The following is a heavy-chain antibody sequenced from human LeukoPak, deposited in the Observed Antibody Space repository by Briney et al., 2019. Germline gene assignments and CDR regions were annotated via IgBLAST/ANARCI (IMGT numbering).Heavy chain of an antibody. J-gene: IGHJ6*03. D-gene: IGHD3-10*01. CDR3: ARAPLYGYNYYYYMDV. V-gene: IGHV5-51*01. Sequence: KIGESLKISCKGSGYSFTSYWIGWVRQMPGKGLEWMGIIYPGDSDTRYSPSFQGQVTISADKSISTAYLQWSSLKASDTAMYYCARAPLYGYNYYYYMDVWGKGTTVTVSS. CDR2: IYPGDSDT. CDR1: GYSFTSYW.